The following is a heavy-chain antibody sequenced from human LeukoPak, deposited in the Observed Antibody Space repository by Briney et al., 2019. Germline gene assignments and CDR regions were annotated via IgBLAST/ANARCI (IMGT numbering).Heavy chain of an antibody. Sequence: SETLSLTCSVSGGSISSSSYYWGWIRQPPGKGLEWIGSIYYSGSTYYSPSLKSRVTISVDTSKNQFSLKLTSVTAADTAVYYCARTTEGGYTYGYFYYYYMDVWGKGTTVTISS. J-gene: IGHJ6*03. V-gene: IGHV4-39*07. CDR3: ARTTEGGYTYGYFYYYYMDV. D-gene: IGHD5-18*01. CDR2: IYYSGST. CDR1: GGSISSSSYY.